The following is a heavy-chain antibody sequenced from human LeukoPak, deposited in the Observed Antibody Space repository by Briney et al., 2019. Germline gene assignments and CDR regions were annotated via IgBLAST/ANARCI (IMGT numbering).Heavy chain of an antibody. CDR2: ISSSSSYI. Sequence: GSLRLSCAASGFTFSSYSMNWVRQAPGKGLEGVSSISSSSSYIYYAESMKGRFTISRDNAKNSLYLQMNSLRAEDTAVYYCARGENNYGYYYFDYWGQGTLVTVSS. V-gene: IGHV3-21*01. CDR3: ARGENNYGYYYFDY. D-gene: IGHD5-18*01. CDR1: GFTFSSYS. J-gene: IGHJ4*02.